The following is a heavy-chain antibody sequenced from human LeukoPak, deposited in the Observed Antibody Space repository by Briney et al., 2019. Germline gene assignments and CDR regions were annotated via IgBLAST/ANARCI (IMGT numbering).Heavy chain of an antibody. D-gene: IGHD6-19*01. CDR3: AKDSRLKRSYSSGWNLFDY. V-gene: IGHV3-30*18. CDR1: GLTFSSYG. CDR2: ISYDGSNK. J-gene: IGHJ4*02. Sequence: GRSLRLSCAASGLTFSSYGMHWVRQAPGKGLEWAAVISYDGSNKYYADSVKGRFTISRDNSKNTLYLQMNSLRAEDTAVYYCAKDSRLKRSYSSGWNLFDYWGQGTLVTVSS.